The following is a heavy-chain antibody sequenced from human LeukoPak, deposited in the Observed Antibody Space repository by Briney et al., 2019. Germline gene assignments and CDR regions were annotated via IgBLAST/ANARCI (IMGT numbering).Heavy chain of an antibody. D-gene: IGHD6-19*01. Sequence: SETLSLTCTVSGGSISDYHWSWIRQPPGKGLEWIGYVYDSGSTNYNPSLKSRVTISVDASKNQFSLKLTSVTAADTAVYYCTRADGGWSQFNYWGQGILVTVSS. V-gene: IGHV4-59*01. CDR3: TRADGGWSQFNY. CDR1: GGSISDYH. J-gene: IGHJ4*02. CDR2: VYDSGST.